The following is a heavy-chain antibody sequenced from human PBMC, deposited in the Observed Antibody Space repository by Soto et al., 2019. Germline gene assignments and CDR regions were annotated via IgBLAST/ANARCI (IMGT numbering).Heavy chain of an antibody. D-gene: IGHD4-17*01. Sequence: GESLKISCKGSGYSFTSYWIGWVRQMPGKGLEWMGIIYPGDSDTSYSPSFQGQVTISADKSISTAYLQWSSLKASDTAMYYCARHRGTTSYNYGMDVWGQGTSVPVSS. CDR1: GYSFTSYW. CDR3: ARHRGTTSYNYGMDV. CDR2: IYPGDSDT. J-gene: IGHJ6*02. V-gene: IGHV5-51*01.